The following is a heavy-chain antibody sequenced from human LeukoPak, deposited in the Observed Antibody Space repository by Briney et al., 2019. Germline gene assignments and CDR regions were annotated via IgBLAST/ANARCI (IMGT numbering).Heavy chain of an antibody. CDR2: IGTAGDT. D-gene: IGHD6-19*01. CDR3: ARAPRSQKWLVTSRGNYYYGMDV. CDR1: GFTFSSYD. J-gene: IGHJ6*02. V-gene: IGHV3-13*01. Sequence: GGSLRLSCAASGFTFSSYDMHWVRQATGKGLEWVSAIGTAGDTYYPGSVKGRFTISRENAKNSLYLQMNSLRAGDTAVYYCARAPRSQKWLVTSRGNYYYGMDVWGQGTTVTVSS.